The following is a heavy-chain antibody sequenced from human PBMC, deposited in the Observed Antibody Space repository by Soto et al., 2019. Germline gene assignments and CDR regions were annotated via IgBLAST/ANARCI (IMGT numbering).Heavy chain of an antibody. CDR3: ARVHSSIYYYFDY. CDR2: IYSAGSA. V-gene: IGHV3-66*01. D-gene: IGHD6-13*01. CDR1: GFTVSTYH. J-gene: IGHJ4*02. Sequence: GGSLRLSCAASGFTVSTYHMSWVRQAPGKGLEWVSVIYSAGSADFADSVKVRFTISRDNSKNTLYLQMSSLRAEDTAVYYCARVHSSIYYYFDYWGQGTVATVSS.